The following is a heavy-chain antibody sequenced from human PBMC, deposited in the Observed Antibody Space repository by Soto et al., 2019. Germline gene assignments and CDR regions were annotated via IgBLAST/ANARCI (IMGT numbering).Heavy chain of an antibody. J-gene: IGHJ3*02. CDR3: AKDASESGSYYENAFDI. D-gene: IGHD1-26*01. CDR2: ISYDGSNK. CDR1: GFTFSSYG. Sequence: QVQLVESGGGVVQPGRSLRLSCAASGFTFSSYGMHWVRQAPGKGLEWVAVISYDGSNKYYADSVKGRFTISRDNSKNTLYLQMNSLRAEDTAVYYCAKDASESGSYYENAFDIWGQGTMFTVSS. V-gene: IGHV3-30*18.